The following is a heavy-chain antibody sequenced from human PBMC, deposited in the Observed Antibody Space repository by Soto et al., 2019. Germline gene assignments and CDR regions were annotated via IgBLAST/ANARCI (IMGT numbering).Heavy chain of an antibody. CDR3: TRDIGGKGAY. D-gene: IGHD3-10*01. J-gene: IGHJ4*02. CDR1: GFTFSSYW. V-gene: IGHV3-74*01. Sequence: AGGSLRLSCAASGFTFSSYWMHWVRQVPGKGLLWVSRIDEYGSTINYADSVKGRFTISRDNARNTLYLEMNSLRAEDTALYYCTRDIGGKGAYWGPGTLVTSPQ. CDR2: IDEYGSTI.